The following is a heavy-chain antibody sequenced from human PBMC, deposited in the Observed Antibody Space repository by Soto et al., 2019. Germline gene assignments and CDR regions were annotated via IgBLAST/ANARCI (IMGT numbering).Heavy chain of an antibody. D-gene: IGHD3-3*01. CDR1: GYTFTAYY. V-gene: IGHV1-2*04. CDR2: IDPNSGDT. J-gene: IGHJ4*02. Sequence: QVQLVQSGAAVKKPGASVKVSCKASGYTFTAYYLHWVRQAPGHGLEWLGWIDPNSGDTKYAQNFEGWVTMTRDTSINTAYLDLGRLKNDDTAVYYCARTPYYDFWSGYSFDYWGQGTLVSVPS. CDR3: ARTPYYDFWSGYSFDY.